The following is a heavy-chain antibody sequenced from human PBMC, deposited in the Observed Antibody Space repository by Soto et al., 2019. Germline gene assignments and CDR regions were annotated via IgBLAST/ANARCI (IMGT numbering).Heavy chain of an antibody. CDR3: ATPFYGSGSYYYF. CDR1: GFTFSSYS. D-gene: IGHD3-10*01. CDR2: ISSSSSYI. J-gene: IGHJ4*02. V-gene: IGHV3-21*01. Sequence: EVQLVESGGGLVKPGGSLRLSCAASGFTFSSYSMNWVRQAPAKGLEWVSSISSSSSYIYYADSVKGRFTISRDNAKNSLYLQMNSLRAEDTAVYYCATPFYGSGSYYYFWGQGTLVTVSS.